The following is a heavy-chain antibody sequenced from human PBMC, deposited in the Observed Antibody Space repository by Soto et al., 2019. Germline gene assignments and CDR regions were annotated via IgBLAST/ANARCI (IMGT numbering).Heavy chain of an antibody. D-gene: IGHD3-22*01. V-gene: IGHV3-23*01. Sequence: EVQLLESGGGMVQPGGSLRLSCAASGFTFSSYAMSWVRQAPGKGLEWVSAISGSGGSTYYADSVKGRFTISRDNSKNTLYLQMNSLRAEDTAVYYCAHLGRVVINVKGPDWGQGTLVTVSS. J-gene: IGHJ4*02. CDR3: AHLGRVVINVKGPD. CDR1: GFTFSSYA. CDR2: ISGSGGST.